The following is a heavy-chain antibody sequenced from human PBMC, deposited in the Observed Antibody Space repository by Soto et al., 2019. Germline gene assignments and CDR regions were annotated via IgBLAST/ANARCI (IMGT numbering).Heavy chain of an antibody. CDR3: ARSNWFDP. V-gene: IGHV4-34*01. CDR2: VNHSGST. Sequence: QVQLQQWGAGLLKPSETLSLTCAVYGGSFSAYDWTWIRQPPGKGLEWIGEVNHSGSTNYNPSLKSRVSISVDTSKNQFSLKLSSVTAADTAVYYCARSNWFDPWGQGTLVTVSS. J-gene: IGHJ5*02. CDR1: GGSFSAYD.